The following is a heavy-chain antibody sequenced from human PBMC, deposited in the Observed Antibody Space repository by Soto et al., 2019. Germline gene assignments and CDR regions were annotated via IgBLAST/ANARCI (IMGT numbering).Heavy chain of an antibody. D-gene: IGHD3-9*01. CDR1: GGSISSGGYY. J-gene: IGHJ5*02. CDR2: IYYSGST. V-gene: IGHV4-31*03. CDR3: ARDTGTGYQSNWFDP. Sequence: SETLSLTCTVSGGSISSGGYYWSWIRQHPGKGLEWIGYIYYSGSTYYNPSLKSRVTISVDTSKNQFSLKLSSVTAADTAVYYCARDTGTGYQSNWFDPWGQGTLVTVSS.